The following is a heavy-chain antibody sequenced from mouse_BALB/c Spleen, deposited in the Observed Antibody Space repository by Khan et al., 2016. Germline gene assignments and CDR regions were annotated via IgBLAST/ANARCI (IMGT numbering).Heavy chain of an antibody. CDR2: ISNGGGST. J-gene: IGHJ2*01. CDR1: GFTFSDYY. V-gene: IGHV5-12*02. CDR3: ARQGYGSSIDY. Sequence: EVQLQESGGGLVQPGGSLKLSCATSGFTFSDYYMYWVRQTPEKRLEWVAYISNGGGSTYYPDTVKGRFTISRDNAKNTLYLQMSRLKSEDTAMYYCARQGYGSSIDYWGQGTTLTVSS. D-gene: IGHD1-1*01.